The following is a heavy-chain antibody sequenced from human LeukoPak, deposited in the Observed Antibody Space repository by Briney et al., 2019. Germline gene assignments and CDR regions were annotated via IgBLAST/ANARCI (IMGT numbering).Heavy chain of an antibody. D-gene: IGHD4-17*01. J-gene: IGHJ5*02. CDR2: IYPGDSDT. CDR1: GYSFTSYW. Sequence: GESLKISCKGSGYSFTSYWIGWVRPMPGKGLEWMGIIYPGDSDTRYSPSFQGQVTISADKSISTAYLQWSSLKASDTAMYYCAREGGGDYGDLHWFDPWGQGTLVTVSS. CDR3: AREGGGDYGDLHWFDP. V-gene: IGHV5-51*01.